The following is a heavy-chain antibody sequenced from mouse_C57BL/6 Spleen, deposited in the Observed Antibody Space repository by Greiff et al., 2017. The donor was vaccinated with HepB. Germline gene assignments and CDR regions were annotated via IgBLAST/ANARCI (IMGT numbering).Heavy chain of an antibody. CDR1: GYTFTSYW. V-gene: IGHV1-53*01. CDR2: INPSNGGT. J-gene: IGHJ1*03. Sequence: QVQLQQPGTELVKPGASVKLSCKASGYTFTSYWMHWVKQRPGQGLEWIGNINPSNGGTNYNEKFKSKATLTVDKSSSTAYMQLSSLTSEDSAVYYCARSGFITTVVAAHWYFDVWGTGTTVTVSS. CDR3: ARSGFITTVVAAHWYFDV. D-gene: IGHD1-1*01.